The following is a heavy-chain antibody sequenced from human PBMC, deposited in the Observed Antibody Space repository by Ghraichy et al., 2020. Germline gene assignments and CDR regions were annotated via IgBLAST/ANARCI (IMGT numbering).Heavy chain of an antibody. Sequence: GSLRLSCAAFGFTFNSYWMHWVRQVPGKGLVWVSRLSSDAGIIDYADSVKGRFTISRDNAKDTLSLQLNSLRADDTAVYYCVRGLRNSLDYWGQGTVVTVSS. CDR2: LSSDAGII. D-gene: IGHD5-18*01. V-gene: IGHV3-74*01. J-gene: IGHJ4*02. CDR3: VRGLRNSLDY. CDR1: GFTFNSYW.